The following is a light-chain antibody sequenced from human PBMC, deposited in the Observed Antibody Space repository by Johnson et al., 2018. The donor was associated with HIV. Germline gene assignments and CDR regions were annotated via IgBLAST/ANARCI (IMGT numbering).Light chain of an antibody. Sequence: QSVLTQPPSVSAAPGQKVTISCSGSSSNIGNNYVSWYQQLPGTAPKLLIYENNKRPSGIPDRFSGSKSGTSATLAITGLQTGDEADYYCGTWDSSLSAHYVFGTGP. CDR3: GTWDSSLSAHYV. CDR2: ENN. CDR1: SSNIGNNY. J-gene: IGLJ1*01. V-gene: IGLV1-51*02.